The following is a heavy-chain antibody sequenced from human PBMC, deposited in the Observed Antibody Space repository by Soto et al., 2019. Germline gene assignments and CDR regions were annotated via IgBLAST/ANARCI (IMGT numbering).Heavy chain of an antibody. CDR3: STDLSGQYDY. CDR1: GFSFSNYW. CDR2: TNEDGSRT. Sequence: GGSLRLSCAASGFSFSNYWMHWVRQAPGKGLVWVSRTNEDGSRTDYADSVQGRFTISRDNANNALYLHMNILRAEDTAIYYCSTDLSGQYDYWGQGVLVTVSS. D-gene: IGHD3-16*02. V-gene: IGHV3-74*01. J-gene: IGHJ4*02.